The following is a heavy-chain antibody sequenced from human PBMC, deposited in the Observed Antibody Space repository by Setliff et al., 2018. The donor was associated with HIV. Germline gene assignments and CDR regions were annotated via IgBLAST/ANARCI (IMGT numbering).Heavy chain of an antibody. D-gene: IGHD6-19*01. J-gene: IGHJ4*02. V-gene: IGHV4-34*01. Sequence: SETLSLTCVASGGSLSGYYWNWIRQTPGKGLEWIGEIHPTGHINYNPSYKSRLTVSLDTSKIQFSLKLNSVTAADTGVYYCAAFDSGRDVWGQGTLVTVSS. CDR1: GGSLSGYY. CDR2: IHPTGHI. CDR3: AAFDSGRDV.